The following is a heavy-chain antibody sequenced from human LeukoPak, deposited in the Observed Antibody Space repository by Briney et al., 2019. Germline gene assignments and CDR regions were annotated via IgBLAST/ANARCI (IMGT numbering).Heavy chain of an antibody. J-gene: IGHJ6*03. CDR2: INHSGST. CDR3: ARSITIFGVPHMDV. Sequence: SETLSLTCAVYGGSFSGYYWSWIRQPPGKGLEWIGEINHSGSTNYNPSLKSRVTISVDTSKNQFSLKLSSVTAADTAVYYCARSITIFGVPHMDVWGKGTAVTVSS. CDR1: GGSFSGYY. D-gene: IGHD3-3*01. V-gene: IGHV4-34*01.